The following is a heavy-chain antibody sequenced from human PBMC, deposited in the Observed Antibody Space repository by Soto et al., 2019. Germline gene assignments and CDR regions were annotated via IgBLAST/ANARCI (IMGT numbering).Heavy chain of an antibody. CDR2: IYYSGST. V-gene: IGHV4-59*04. J-gene: IGHJ6*02. CDR1: GGSISSYY. CDR3: ACIFSGGYGYGFYYYGMDV. D-gene: IGHD5-18*01. Sequence: SETLSLTCTFSGGSISSYYWSLIRQPPGKGLEWIGYIYYSGSTYYNPSLKSRVTISVDTSKNQFSLKLSSVTAADTAVYYCACIFSGGYGYGFYYYGMDVWGQGTTVTVSS.